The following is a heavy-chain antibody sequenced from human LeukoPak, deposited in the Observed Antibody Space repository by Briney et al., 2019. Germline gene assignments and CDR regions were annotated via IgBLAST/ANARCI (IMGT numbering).Heavy chain of an antibody. CDR2: ISGRGGST. CDR3: AKVKDYNILTGYYGYYGMDV. D-gene: IGHD3-9*01. V-gene: IGHV3-23*01. J-gene: IGHJ6*02. CDR1: GFTFCSYA. Sequence: GGALRLSFAAPGFTFCSYALSWGRPAPGKGLEGGSAISGRGGSTYYADPVKGRFTISRDNSKNTLYLQMNSLRAEDTAVYYCAKVKDYNILTGYYGYYGMDVWGQGTTVTVSS.